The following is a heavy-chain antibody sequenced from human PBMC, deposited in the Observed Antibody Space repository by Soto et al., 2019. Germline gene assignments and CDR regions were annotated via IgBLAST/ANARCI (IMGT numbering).Heavy chain of an antibody. CDR1: GFTFSRHA. V-gene: IGHV3-23*01. J-gene: IGHJ4*02. Sequence: PGGSLRLSCAASGFTFSRHALSWVRRAPGKGLEWVSAISAGGGTTYYAGSVKGRFTTSRDNSKNTLFLQMKSLRADDTAVYYCAKGSLDYSDSGTYLPFDYWGQGTPVTVSS. CDR3: AKGSLDYSDSGTYLPFDY. D-gene: IGHD3-22*01. CDR2: ISAGGGTT.